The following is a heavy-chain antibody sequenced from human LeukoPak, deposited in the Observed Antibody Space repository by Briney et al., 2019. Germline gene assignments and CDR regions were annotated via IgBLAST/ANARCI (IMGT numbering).Heavy chain of an antibody. J-gene: IGHJ6*02. CDR2: LKSDGRST. D-gene: IGHD6-13*01. CDR3: ATTIIAATMDV. V-gene: IGHV3-74*01. CDR1: GFTFTSYA. Sequence: GRSLRLSCAASGFTFTSYAMHWVRQAPGKGLVWVSRLKSDGRSTSYADSVKGRFTISRDNAKNTLYLQMNSLRAEDTAVYYCATTIIAATMDVWGQGTTVTVSS.